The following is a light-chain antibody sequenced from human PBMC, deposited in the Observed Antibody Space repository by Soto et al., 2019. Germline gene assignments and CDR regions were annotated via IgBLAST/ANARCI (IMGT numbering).Light chain of an antibody. J-gene: IGKJ1*01. CDR3: LQQNSYPLT. CDR1: QTISSW. CDR2: AAS. V-gene: IGKV1-17*01. Sequence: DIQMPQSPSTLSGSVGARCTTTCRASQTISSWLAWYQQKPGKAPKSMIYAASSLQSGVPSRLSGIGSGKEFTLTISSLQPEELATYYGLQQNSYPLTFGQGTKVDIK.